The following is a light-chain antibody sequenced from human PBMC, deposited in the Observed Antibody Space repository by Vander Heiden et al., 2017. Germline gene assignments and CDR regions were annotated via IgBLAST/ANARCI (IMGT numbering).Light chain of an antibody. V-gene: IGKV4-1*01. CDR1: QSVLYSSNNKNY. Sequence: DIVMTKSPDSLAGFLGERATINCKSSQSVLYSSNNKNYLVWYQQKPGQPPKLLIYWASTRESGVPDRFSGSASGTDFTLTISSLQAEDVAVYYCQQYYTTPYTFGQGTKLEIK. CDR2: WAS. J-gene: IGKJ2*01. CDR3: QQYYTTPYT.